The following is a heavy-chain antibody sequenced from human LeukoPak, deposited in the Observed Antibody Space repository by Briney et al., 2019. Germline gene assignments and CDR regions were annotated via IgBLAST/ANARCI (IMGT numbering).Heavy chain of an antibody. D-gene: IGHD4-23*01. CDR2: IRSKAYGGTT. V-gene: IGHV3-49*04. J-gene: IGHJ5*02. CDR3: TPDYGGNFLGQPPTPLT. Sequence: PGRSLRLSCTASGFTFGDYAMSWVRQAPGKGLEWVGFIRSKAYGGTTEYAASVKGRFTISRDDSKSIAYLQMNSLKTEDTAVYYCTPDYGGNFLGQPPTPLTWGQGTLVTVSS. CDR1: GFTFGDYA.